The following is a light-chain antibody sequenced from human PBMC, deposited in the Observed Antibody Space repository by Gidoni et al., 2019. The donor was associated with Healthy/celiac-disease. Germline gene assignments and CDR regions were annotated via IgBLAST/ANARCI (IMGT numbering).Light chain of an antibody. CDR1: SSDVGSYNL. J-gene: IGLJ1*01. V-gene: IGLV2-23*02. Sequence: SALTLPASVSGSPGKSTTIPCTGTSSDVGSYNLVSWYQQHPGKAPKLMIYEVSKRPSGVSNRFSGSKSGNTASLTVTGHQAEDEADYYCCSYAGSGYVFGTGTKVTVL. CDR2: EVS. CDR3: CSYAGSGYV.